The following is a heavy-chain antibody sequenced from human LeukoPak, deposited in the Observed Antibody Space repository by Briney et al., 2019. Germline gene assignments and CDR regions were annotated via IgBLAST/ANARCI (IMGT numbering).Heavy chain of an antibody. V-gene: IGHV4-30-2*01. J-gene: IGHJ6*02. CDR1: GGSISSGGYS. CDR3: ARGPKTGYSSGWYWGYYYYGMDV. Sequence: SETLSLTCAVSGGSISSGGYSWSWIRQPPGKGLEWIGYIYHSGSTYYNPSLKSRVTISVDRSKNQFSLKLSSVTAADTAVYYCARGPKTGYSSGWYWGYYYYGMDVWGQGTTVTVSS. D-gene: IGHD6-19*01. CDR2: IYHSGST.